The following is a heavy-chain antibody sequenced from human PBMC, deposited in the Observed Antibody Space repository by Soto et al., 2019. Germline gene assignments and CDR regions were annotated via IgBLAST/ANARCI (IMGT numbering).Heavy chain of an antibody. CDR2: MSDSGRST. Sequence: PGGSLRLSCAASGFTFSTYAMSWVRQAPGKGLEWVSSMSDSGRSTYYADSVKGRFTISRDNSKNTLYLQMNSLRAEDTALYYCAKSYSSNWYDDFDSWGQGAVVTVSS. CDR3: AKSYSSNWYDDFDS. J-gene: IGHJ4*02. V-gene: IGHV3-23*01. CDR1: GFTFSTYA. D-gene: IGHD6-13*01.